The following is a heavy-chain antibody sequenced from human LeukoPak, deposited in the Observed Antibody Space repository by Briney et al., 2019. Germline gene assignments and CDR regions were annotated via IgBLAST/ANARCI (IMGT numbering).Heavy chain of an antibody. V-gene: IGHV1-18*01. J-gene: IGHJ4*02. CDR2: ISAYNGNT. CDR3: ARPSQYYDFWSGYSTTLYFAY. D-gene: IGHD3-3*01. CDR1: GYTFTSYG. Sequence: ASVKVSCKATGYTFTSYGISWVRQAPGQGLEWMGGISAYNGNTNYAQKLQGRVTMTTDTSTSTAYMELRSLRSDDTAVYYCARPSQYYDFWSGYSTTLYFAYWGQGTLVTVSS.